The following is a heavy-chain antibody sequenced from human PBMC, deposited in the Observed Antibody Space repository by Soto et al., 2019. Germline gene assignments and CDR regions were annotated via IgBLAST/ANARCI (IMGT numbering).Heavy chain of an antibody. V-gene: IGHV4-61*01. CDR3: ARGYYDSSGYRYWYFDL. Sequence: QVQLQESGPGLVKPSETLSLTCTVSGGSVSSNSYYWSWIRQPPGKGLVWIGYIYYSGSTNYNLSLKSRVTISVDTSKNQFSLKLSSVTAADTAVYYCARGYYDSSGYRYWYFDLWGRGTLVTVSS. J-gene: IGHJ2*01. CDR2: IYYSGST. D-gene: IGHD3-22*01. CDR1: GGSVSSNSYY.